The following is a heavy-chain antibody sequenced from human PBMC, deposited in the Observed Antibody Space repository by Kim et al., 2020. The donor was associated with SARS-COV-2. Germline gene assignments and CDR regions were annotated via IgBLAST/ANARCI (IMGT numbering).Heavy chain of an antibody. V-gene: IGHV4-31*03. CDR1: GGSISSGCYY. CDR2: IYYSGST. J-gene: IGHJ4*01. D-gene: IGHD3-3*01. CDR3: SRGRSFFGVFWNFDY. Sequence: SETLSLTCTVSGGSISSGCYYWSWILQHPGKGLEWIGYIYYSGSTYYNPSLKSRVTISVDTSKNQFSLKLSSVTAEDTAVYYCSRGRSFFGVFWNFDYWG.